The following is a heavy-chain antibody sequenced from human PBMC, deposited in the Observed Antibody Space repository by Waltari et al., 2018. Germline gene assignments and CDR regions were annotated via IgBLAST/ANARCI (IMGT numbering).Heavy chain of an antibody. CDR1: GFTFIDDG. CDR2: INWSGART. V-gene: IGHV3-20*04. D-gene: IGHD6-19*01. J-gene: IGHJ4*02. Sequence: EVQLVESGGGMVRPGGSLRLSCAASGFTFIDDGMSWVRQVPGKGLEWVSGINWSGARTSYADSVMGRFTVSRDNAMNSLYLEMSSLRAEDTALYYCVREVFGSGWRESYFFDYWGQGTLVTVSS. CDR3: VREVFGSGWRESYFFDY.